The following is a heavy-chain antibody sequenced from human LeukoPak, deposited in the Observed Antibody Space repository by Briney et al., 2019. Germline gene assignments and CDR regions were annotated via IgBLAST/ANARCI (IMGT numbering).Heavy chain of an antibody. CDR1: GFTFSSYW. Sequence: PGGSLRLSCAASGFTFSSYWMNWARQAPGKGLEWVASINHNGNVNYYVDSVKGRFTISRDNAKNSLYLQMSNLRAEDTAVYFCERGGGSDVWGQGATVTVSS. D-gene: IGHD2-15*01. CDR2: INHNGNVN. CDR3: ERGGGSDV. V-gene: IGHV3-7*03. J-gene: IGHJ6*02.